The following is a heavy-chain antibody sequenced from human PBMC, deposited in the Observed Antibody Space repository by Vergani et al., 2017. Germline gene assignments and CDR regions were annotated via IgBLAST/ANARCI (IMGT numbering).Heavy chain of an antibody. CDR1: GAYVGSGGYY. J-gene: IGHJ6*03. V-gene: IGHV4-31*03. CDR3: GRHKDDYMDV. Sequence: QVQLQESGPGLVKASQTLSLTCSVSGAYVGSGGYYWTWVRHRPGMGLDWIGYIYYSGTTYYNPSHESRLTISLDPAENHLSRKLTSVTDADTAGYYWGRHKDDYMDVCVKGTTVTVS. CDR2: IYYSGTT.